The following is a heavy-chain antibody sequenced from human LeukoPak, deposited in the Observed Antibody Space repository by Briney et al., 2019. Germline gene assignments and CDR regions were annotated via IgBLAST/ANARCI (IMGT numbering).Heavy chain of an antibody. V-gene: IGHV1-24*01. CDR3: ATERDYYDSSGYRPGFDY. CDR2: FDPEDGET. J-gene: IGHJ4*02. Sequence: GASVKVSCKVSGYTLTELSMHWVRQAPGKRLEWMGGFDPEDGETIYAQKFQGRVTMTEDTSTDTAYMELSSLRSEDTAVYYCATERDYYDSSGYRPGFDYWGQGTLVTVSS. D-gene: IGHD3-22*01. CDR1: GYTLTELS.